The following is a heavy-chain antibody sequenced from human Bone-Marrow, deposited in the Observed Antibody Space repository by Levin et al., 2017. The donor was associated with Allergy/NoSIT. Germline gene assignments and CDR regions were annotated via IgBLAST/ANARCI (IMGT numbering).Heavy chain of an antibody. D-gene: IGHD6-13*01. Sequence: SPTLSLPCTVSGGSIRSSYWIWIRQSPGKGLEWIGYINDRGSTTYNPSLKSRLTISVDTSKNQVSLRLTSVTAADTAVYYCARGAAPGIVGWFDPCGQGTLVTVSS. CDR3: ARGAAPGIVGWFDP. CDR2: INDRGST. J-gene: IGHJ5*02. CDR1: GGSIRSSY. V-gene: IGHV4-59*01.